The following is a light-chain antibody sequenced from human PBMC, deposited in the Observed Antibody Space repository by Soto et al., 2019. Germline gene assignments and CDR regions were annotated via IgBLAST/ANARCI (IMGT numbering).Light chain of an antibody. J-gene: IGLJ3*02. CDR3: QVWHSGSDHWV. Sequence: SYELTQPPSVSVAPGQTARISCGGHNIGSKSVHWYQQKPGQAPVLVVHDDRDRPSGIPERFSGSNSGNTATLTISRAEAGDEADYYCQVWHSGSDHWVFGGGTKLPFL. CDR2: DDR. CDR1: NIGSKS. V-gene: IGLV3-21*02.